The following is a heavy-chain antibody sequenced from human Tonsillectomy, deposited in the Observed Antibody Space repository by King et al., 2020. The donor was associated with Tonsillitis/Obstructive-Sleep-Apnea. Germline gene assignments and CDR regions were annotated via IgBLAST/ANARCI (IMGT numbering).Heavy chain of an antibody. V-gene: IGHV4-59*01. D-gene: IGHD3-16*02. J-gene: IGHJ4*02. CDR2: IYYSGST. Sequence: VQLQESGPGLVKPSETLSLTCAVSGGSISGYYWSWIRQPPGKGLEWIGYIYYSGSTNYNPSLKSRVTISLDTSKNQFSLKLSSVTAADTAVYYCARGPKDDYVWGSYRFDYWGQGTLVTVSS. CDR1: GGSISGYY. CDR3: ARGPKDDYVWGSYRFDY.